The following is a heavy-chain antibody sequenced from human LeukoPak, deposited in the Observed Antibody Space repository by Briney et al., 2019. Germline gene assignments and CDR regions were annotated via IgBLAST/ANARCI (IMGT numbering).Heavy chain of an antibody. V-gene: IGHV3-23*01. CDR2: ISGSGGST. CDR3: AKANDIVVVVAAAYYYMDV. CDR1: GFTFSSYA. Sequence: PGGSLRLSCAASGFTFSSYAMSWVRQAPGKGLEWVSAISGSGGSTYYADSVKGRFTISRDNSKNTLYLQMNSLRAEDTAVYYCAKANDIVVVVAAAYYYMDVWGKGTTVTVSS. J-gene: IGHJ6*03. D-gene: IGHD2-15*01.